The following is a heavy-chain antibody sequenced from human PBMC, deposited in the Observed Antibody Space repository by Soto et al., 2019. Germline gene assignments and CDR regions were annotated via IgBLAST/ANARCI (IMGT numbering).Heavy chain of an antibody. J-gene: IGHJ6*03. CDR2: ISSSSSYI. CDR3: ARDSPIRGSSSARGVYYYYMDV. Sequence: GGSLRLSCAASGFTFSSYSMNWVRQAPGKGLEWVSSISSSSSYIYYADSVKGRFTISRDNAKNSLYLQMNSLRAEDTAVYYCARDSPIRGSSSARGVYYYYMDVWGKGATVTVSS. CDR1: GFTFSSYS. D-gene: IGHD6-6*01. V-gene: IGHV3-21*01.